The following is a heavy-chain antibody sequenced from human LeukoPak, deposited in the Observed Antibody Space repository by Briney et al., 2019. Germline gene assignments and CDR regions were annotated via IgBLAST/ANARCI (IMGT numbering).Heavy chain of an antibody. CDR2: IIPIFGTA. J-gene: IGHJ5*02. V-gene: IGHV1-69*13. CDR3: ARDGPYYDFWSGYFSFDP. D-gene: IGHD3-3*01. Sequence: ASVKVSCKASGGTFSSYAINWVRQAPGQGLEWMGGIIPIFGTANYAQKFQGRVTITADESTSTAYMELSSLRSEDTAVYYCARDGPYYDFWSGYFSFDPWGQGTLVTVSS. CDR1: GGTFSSYA.